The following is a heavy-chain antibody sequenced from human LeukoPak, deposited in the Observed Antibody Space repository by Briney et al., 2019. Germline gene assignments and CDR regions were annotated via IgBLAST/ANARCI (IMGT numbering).Heavy chain of an antibody. CDR1: GGSFNAYYYY. V-gene: IGHV4-34*01. D-gene: IGHD1-1*01. J-gene: IGHJ6*03. CDR2: ISHSGST. Sequence: SETLSLTCAVYGGSFNAYYYYWSWIRQPPGKGLEWIGEISHSGSTDYNPSLKSRVSISVDTSKNQFSLRLSSVTAADTAVYYCASGVDKSATFYYYYYIDVWGKGTTVTVSS. CDR3: ASGVDKSATFYYYYYIDV.